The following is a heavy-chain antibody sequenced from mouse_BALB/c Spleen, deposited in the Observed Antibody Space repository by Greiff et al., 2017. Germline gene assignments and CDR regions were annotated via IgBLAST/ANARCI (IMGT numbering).Heavy chain of an antibody. CDR2: INSNGGST. J-gene: IGHJ3*01. Sequence: EVQLVESGGGLVKLGGSLKLSCAASGFTFSSYYMSWVRQTPEKRLELVAAINSNGGSTYYPDTVKGRFTISRDNAKNTLYLQMSSLKSEDTALYYCARHDYYDEGFAYWGQGTLVTVSA. CDR3: ARHDYYDEGFAY. D-gene: IGHD1-1*01. CDR1: GFTFSSYY. V-gene: IGHV5-6-2*01.